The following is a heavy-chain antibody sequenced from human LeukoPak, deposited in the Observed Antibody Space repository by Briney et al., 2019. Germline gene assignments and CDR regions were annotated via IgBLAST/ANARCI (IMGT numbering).Heavy chain of an antibody. V-gene: IGHV4-61*01. CDR3: AGSHRSGWFVFDY. CDR1: GVSVSSGISY. D-gene: IGHD6-19*01. J-gene: IGHJ4*02. Sequence: SETLSLTCSVSGVSVSSGISYWSWIRQPPGEGLEWIAYISDSGGSDYNPSLKSRVTISVDTSKNQFSLKLNSVTAADTAVYYCAGSHRSGWFVFDYWGQGTLVTVSS. CDR2: ISDSGGS.